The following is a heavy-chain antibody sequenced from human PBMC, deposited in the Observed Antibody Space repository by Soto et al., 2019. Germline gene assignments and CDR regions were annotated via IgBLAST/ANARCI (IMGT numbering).Heavy chain of an antibody. D-gene: IGHD5-18*01. CDR3: ARTAMAADYGMDV. CDR2: INPSGGST. V-gene: IGHV1-46*01. CDR1: GYTFTSYY. J-gene: IGHJ6*02. Sequence: ASVKVSCKASGYTFTSYYMHWVRQAPGQGLEWMGIINPSGGSTSYAQKFQGGVTMTRDTSTSTVYMELSSLRSEDTAVYYCARTAMAADYGMDVWGQGTTVTVSS.